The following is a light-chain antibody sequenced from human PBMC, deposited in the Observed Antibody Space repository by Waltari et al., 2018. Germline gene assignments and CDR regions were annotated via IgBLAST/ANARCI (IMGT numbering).Light chain of an antibody. Sequence: SYELTQPPSLSVSPGQTATIACSGDKLGDKYACWYQQKSGQSPVLVIFQDNKRPSGIPERFSGSNPGNTATLTISGIQARDEADYFCQAWDNSAAVFGGGTRLTVL. CDR2: QDN. CDR3: QAWDNSAAV. CDR1: KLGDKY. J-gene: IGLJ3*02. V-gene: IGLV3-1*01.